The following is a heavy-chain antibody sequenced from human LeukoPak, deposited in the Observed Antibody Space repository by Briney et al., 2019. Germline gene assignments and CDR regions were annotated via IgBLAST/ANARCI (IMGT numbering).Heavy chain of an antibody. CDR3: ARDSGPHYYDSSGYLNY. J-gene: IGHJ4*02. Sequence: PGRSQRLSCAASGFTFSSYGMHWVRQAPGKGLEWVAVIWYDGSNKYYADSVKGRFTISRDNSKNTLYLQMNSLRAEDTAVHYCARDSGPHYYDSSGYLNYWGQGTLVTVSS. V-gene: IGHV3-33*01. CDR2: IWYDGSNK. CDR1: GFTFSSYG. D-gene: IGHD3-22*01.